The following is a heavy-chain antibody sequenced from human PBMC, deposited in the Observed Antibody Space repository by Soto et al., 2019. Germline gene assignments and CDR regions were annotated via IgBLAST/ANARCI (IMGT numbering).Heavy chain of an antibody. J-gene: IGHJ6*03. D-gene: IGHD1-26*01. Sequence: ASVKVSCKASGYTFTGYYMHWVRQAPGQGLEWMGWINPNSGGTSYAQKFQGRVTMTRNTSISTAYMELSSLRSEDTAVYYCARMGSFYYYMDVWGKGTTVTVSS. V-gene: IGHV1-2*02. CDR1: GYTFTGYY. CDR3: ARMGSFYYYMDV. CDR2: INPNSGGT.